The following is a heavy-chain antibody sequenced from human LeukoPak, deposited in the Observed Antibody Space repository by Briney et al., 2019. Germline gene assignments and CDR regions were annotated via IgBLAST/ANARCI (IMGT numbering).Heavy chain of an antibody. CDR2: TYCRSTCYT. CDR1: GDSVSSNSAA. V-gene: IGHV6-1*01. Sequence: RSQTLSLTCAISGDSVSSNSAAWNCIRQSTSRGLEWLGRTYCRSTCYTDYAVSVKIPVRINPATSKNQFSLHLTSVTPEDTAVYYCARDGGLGLDTLYTYGHGTIAIVSS. CDR3: ARDGGLGLDTLYT. J-gene: IGHJ3*02. D-gene: IGHD3/OR15-3a*01.